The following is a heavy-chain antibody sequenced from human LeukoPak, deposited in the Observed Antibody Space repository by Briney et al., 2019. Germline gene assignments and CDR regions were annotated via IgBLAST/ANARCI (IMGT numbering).Heavy chain of an antibody. D-gene: IGHD3-22*01. CDR2: INSSGSTI. CDR3: ARDYDSSGYFFYY. CDR1: GFTFSDYY. Sequence: PGGSLRLSCAASGFTFSDYYMSWIRQAPGKGLEWVSYINSSGSTIYYAASVKGRFTISRDNAKNPLYLQMNSLRAEDTAVYYCARDYDSSGYFFYYWGQGTLVTVSS. J-gene: IGHJ4*02. V-gene: IGHV3-11*01.